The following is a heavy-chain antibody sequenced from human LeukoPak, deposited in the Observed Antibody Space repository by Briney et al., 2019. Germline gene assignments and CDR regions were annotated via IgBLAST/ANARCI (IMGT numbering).Heavy chain of an antibody. CDR1: GFTFRSSG. CDR2: IWYDGNEV. V-gene: IGHV3-30*02. D-gene: IGHD1-1*01. J-gene: IGHJ4*02. CDR3: AREQQGRRAAFDY. Sequence: GGSLRLSCAASGFTFRSSGMHWVRQTPGKGLEWVAFIWYDGNEVYYADSVKGRFTISRDNSRNTLYLQMNSLRTEDTAVYYCAREQQGRRAAFDYWGQGTPVTVSS.